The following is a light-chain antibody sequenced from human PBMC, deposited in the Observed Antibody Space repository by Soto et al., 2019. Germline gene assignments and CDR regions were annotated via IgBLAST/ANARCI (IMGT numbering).Light chain of an antibody. V-gene: IGKV3D-15*01. CDR3: QQYSDWPLT. J-gene: IGKJ4*01. CDR1: QSVRSH. CDR2: GVS. Sequence: EIVLTQAPATLSLSPGERATLSCRASQSVRSHLAWFQQKPGQAPRLLMYGVSTRATGMPDRFSGSGSATEFTVIISSLQSEDFAVYYCQQYSDWPLTFGGGTKVEIK.